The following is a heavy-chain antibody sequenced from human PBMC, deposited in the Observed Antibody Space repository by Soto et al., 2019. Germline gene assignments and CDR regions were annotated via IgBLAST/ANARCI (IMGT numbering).Heavy chain of an antibody. CDR1: GYTFSSHG. D-gene: IGHD6-6*01. V-gene: IGHV1-18*01. CDR3: ARGSIAAPFDY. Sequence: ASVKVSCKASGYTFSSHGISWVRQAPGQGLEWMGWISGYNGKTKYAQNLQGRVTMTRDTSTSTAYMELRSLTSDDTAIYYCARGSIAAPFDYWG. J-gene: IGHJ4*01. CDR2: ISGYNGKT.